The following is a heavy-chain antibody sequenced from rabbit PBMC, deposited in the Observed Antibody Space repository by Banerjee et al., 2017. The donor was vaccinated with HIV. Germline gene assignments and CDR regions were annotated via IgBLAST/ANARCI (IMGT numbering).Heavy chain of an antibody. D-gene: IGHD6-1*01. J-gene: IGHJ3*01. CDR3: ARSGSSSYGYAIGSL. Sequence: QSLEESGGDLVKPGASLTLTCTASGFSLSNNAMCWVRQAPGKGLEWIGCIYAGSGSTYYASWAKGRFTISKTSSTTVTLQMTSLTAADTATYFCARSGSSSYGYAIGSLWGQGTLVTVS. CDR2: IYAGSGST. V-gene: IGHV1S40*01. CDR1: GFSLSNNA.